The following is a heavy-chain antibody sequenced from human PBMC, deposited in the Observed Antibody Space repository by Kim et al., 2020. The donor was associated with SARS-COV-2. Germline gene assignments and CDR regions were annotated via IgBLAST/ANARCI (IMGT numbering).Heavy chain of an antibody. V-gene: IGHV4-59*13. CDR1: GGSISSYY. CDR2: IYYSGST. Sequence: SETLSLTCTVSGGSISSYYWSWIRQPPGKGLEWIGYIYYSGSTNYNPSLKSRVTISVDTSKNQFSLKLSSVTAADTAVYYCARVRRYSGSVGFDYWGQGTLVTVSS. J-gene: IGHJ4*02. D-gene: IGHD1-26*01. CDR3: ARVRRYSGSVGFDY.